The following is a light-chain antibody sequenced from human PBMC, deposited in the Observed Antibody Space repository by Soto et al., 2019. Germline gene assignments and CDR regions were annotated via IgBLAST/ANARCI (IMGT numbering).Light chain of an antibody. CDR1: STDGGGYNY. J-gene: IGLJ1*01. CDR3: TSYGGRYTKD. Sequence: QSVLAQPPSAAGSPGQSVTISCTRTSTDGGGYNYVSWYQQNPGKAANLRIYGVSKRPSGVPDRFSGSKSGNTASLTVSGLQAVDDPAYYGTSYGGRYTKDFGTGTKGTVL. CDR2: GVS. V-gene: IGLV2-8*01.